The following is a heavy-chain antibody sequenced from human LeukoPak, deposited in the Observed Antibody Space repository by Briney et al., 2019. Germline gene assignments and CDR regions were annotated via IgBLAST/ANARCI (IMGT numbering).Heavy chain of an antibody. D-gene: IGHD6-19*01. V-gene: IGHV4-59*01. CDR3: ARLYSSGWYADDAFDI. CDR1: GGSISSYY. CDR2: IYYSGST. Sequence: SETLSLTCTVSGGSISSYYWSWTRQPPGKGLEWIGYIYYSGSTNYNPSLKSRVTISVDTSKNQFSLKLSSVTAADTAVYYCARLYSSGWYADDAFDIWGQGTMVTVSS. J-gene: IGHJ3*02.